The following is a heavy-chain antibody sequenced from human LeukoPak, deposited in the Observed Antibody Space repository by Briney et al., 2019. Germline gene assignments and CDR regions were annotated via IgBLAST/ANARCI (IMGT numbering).Heavy chain of an antibody. CDR3: ARGAIWSGYWDY. D-gene: IGHD3-3*01. V-gene: IGHV1-8*01. CDR2: MNPSSGNT. J-gene: IGHJ4*02. CDR1: GYTFTSYD. Sequence: ASVKVSCKASGYTFTSYDINWVRQATGQGLEWMGWMNPSSGNTGYAQKFQGRVTMTRNTSISTAYMELSSLRSEDTAVYYCARGAIWSGYWDYWGQGTLVTVSS.